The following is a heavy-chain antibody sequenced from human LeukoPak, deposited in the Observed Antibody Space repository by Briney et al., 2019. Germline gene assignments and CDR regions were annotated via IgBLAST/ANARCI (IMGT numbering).Heavy chain of an antibody. CDR3: AREHLEYSSSPSLGH. CDR1: GYTFTGYY. D-gene: IGHD6-6*01. J-gene: IGHJ4*02. CDR2: INPNSGGT. Sequence: ASVKVSCKASGYTFTGYYMHWVRQAPGQGLEWMGWINPNSGGTNYAQKFQGRVTMTRDTSISTAYMELGRLRSDDTAVYYCAREHLEYSSSPSLGHWGQGTLVTVSS. V-gene: IGHV1-2*02.